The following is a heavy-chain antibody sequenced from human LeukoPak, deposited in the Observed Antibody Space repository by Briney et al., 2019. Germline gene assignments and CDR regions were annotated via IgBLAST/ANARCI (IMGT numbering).Heavy chain of an antibody. CDR2: INPSGGST. CDR3: ARDLSYCGGDCYSEDY. J-gene: IGHJ4*02. CDR1: GYTFTSYY. D-gene: IGHD2-21*02. Sequence: PLASVKVSCKASGYTFTSYYMHWVRQAPGQGLEWMGIINPSGGSTSYAQKFQGRVTMTRDTSTSTVYMELSSLRSEDTAVYYCARDLSYCGGDCYSEDYWGQGTLVTVSS. V-gene: IGHV1-46*01.